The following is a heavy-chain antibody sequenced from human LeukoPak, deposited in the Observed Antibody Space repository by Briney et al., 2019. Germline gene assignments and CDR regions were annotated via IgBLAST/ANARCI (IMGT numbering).Heavy chain of an antibody. CDR1: GACISSSSYY. Sequence: SQTLSLTCTVSGACISSSSYYWGWIRQPPGKGLEWIGSIYYSGSTYYNPSLKSRVTISVDTSKNQFSLKLSSVTAAERTAYYCARYWDRAFDYWGQRALVTVSS. V-gene: IGHV4-39*01. CDR2: IYYSGST. J-gene: IGHJ4*02. CDR3: ARYWDRAFDY. D-gene: IGHD2-8*02.